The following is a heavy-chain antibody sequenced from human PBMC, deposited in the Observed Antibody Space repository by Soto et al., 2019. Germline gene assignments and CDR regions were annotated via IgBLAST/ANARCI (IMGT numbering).Heavy chain of an antibody. Sequence: SVKVSCKASGGTFSSYAISWVRQAPGQGLEWMGGIIPIFCTANYAQKFQGRVTITADESTSTAYMELSSLRSEDTAVYYCARVGLDCSGGSCYSLSNYYYYGMHVWGQGTTVTVSS. J-gene: IGHJ6*02. CDR2: IIPIFCTA. V-gene: IGHV1-69*13. D-gene: IGHD2-15*01. CDR1: GGTFSSYA. CDR3: ARVGLDCSGGSCYSLSNYYYYGMHV.